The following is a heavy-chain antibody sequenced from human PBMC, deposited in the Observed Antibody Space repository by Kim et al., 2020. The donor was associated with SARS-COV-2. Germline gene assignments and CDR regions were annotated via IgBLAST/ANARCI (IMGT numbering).Heavy chain of an antibody. J-gene: IGHJ2*01. D-gene: IGHD1-1*01. Sequence: VKGRFTISRDNSKNTLYLQMNRLRAEDTAVYYCAKSPICGNNCINWYFDLWGRGTLVTVSS. V-gene: IGHV3-23*01. CDR3: AKSPICGNNCINWYFDL.